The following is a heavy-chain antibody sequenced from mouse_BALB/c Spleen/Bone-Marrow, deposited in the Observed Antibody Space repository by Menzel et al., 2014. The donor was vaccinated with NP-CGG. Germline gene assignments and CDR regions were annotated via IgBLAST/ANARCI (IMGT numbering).Heavy chain of an antibody. CDR1: GFSFNSYG. J-gene: IGHJ3*01. Sequence: EVKVVESGGGLVKSGGSLKLSCAASGFSFNSYGMSWVRQTPEKRLEWVATIGGGGSYTFYPDSVKGRFTISRDNAKNTLYLQLSSLRSEDTALYYCARHAYYDQTEVSFVYWGQGTLVTVSA. CDR3: ARHAYYDQTEVSFVY. V-gene: IGHV5-9-2*01. CDR2: IGGGGSYT. D-gene: IGHD2-4*01.